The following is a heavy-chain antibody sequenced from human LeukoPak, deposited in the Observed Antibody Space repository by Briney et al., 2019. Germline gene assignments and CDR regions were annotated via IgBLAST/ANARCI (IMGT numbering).Heavy chain of an antibody. CDR3: ARVPRYDSSGYYDY. CDR2: IYPGDSDT. Sequence: IYPGDSDTRYSPSFQGQVTISADKSISTAYLQWSSLKASDTAMYYCARVPRYDSSGYYDYWGQGTLVTVSS. V-gene: IGHV5-51*01. J-gene: IGHJ4*02. D-gene: IGHD3-22*01.